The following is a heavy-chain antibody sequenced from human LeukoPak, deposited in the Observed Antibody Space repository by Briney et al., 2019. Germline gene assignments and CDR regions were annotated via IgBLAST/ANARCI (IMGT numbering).Heavy chain of an antibody. D-gene: IGHD6-13*01. V-gene: IGHV3-23*01. CDR3: AKDRRGSSWYGPFDY. J-gene: IGHJ4*02. CDR2: ISGSGGST. CDR1: GFTFSSYA. Sequence: PGGSLRLSCAASGFTFSSYAMSWVRQAPGKGLEWVSAISGSGGSTYYADSVKGRFTISRDNSKNTLYLQMNSLRAEDTAVYYCAKDRRGSSWYGPFDYWGQGTLVTVSS.